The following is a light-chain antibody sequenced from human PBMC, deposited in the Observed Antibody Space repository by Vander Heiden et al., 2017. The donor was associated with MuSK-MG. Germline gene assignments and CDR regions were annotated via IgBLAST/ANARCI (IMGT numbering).Light chain of an antibody. V-gene: IGLV2-23*02. CDR3: CSYAGSVV. Sequence: QSALTQPASVSGSPGQPITISCTGTSSDVGSYNRVSWDQQHPGKAPKLMIYEVSKRPSGGSNRFSGSKSGNTASLTISGLQDEDEADYYCCSYAGSVVFGGGTKLTVL. CDR2: EVS. J-gene: IGLJ2*01. CDR1: SSDVGSYNR.